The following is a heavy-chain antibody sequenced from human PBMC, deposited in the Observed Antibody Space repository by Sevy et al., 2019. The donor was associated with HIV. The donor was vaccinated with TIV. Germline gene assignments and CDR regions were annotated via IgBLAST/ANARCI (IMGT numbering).Heavy chain of an antibody. CDR3: ERGRNVLLWFGQFDP. CDR2: TYYRSKWYN. D-gene: IGHD3-10*01. J-gene: IGHJ5*02. V-gene: IGHV6-1*01. Sequence: SQTLSLTCAISGDSVSSNSAAWNWIRQSPSRGLEWLGRTYYRSKWYNDYAVSVKSRITINPDTSKNQFSLQLNSVTPEDTAVYYCERGRNVLLWFGQFDPWGQGTLVTVSS. CDR1: GDSVSSNSAA.